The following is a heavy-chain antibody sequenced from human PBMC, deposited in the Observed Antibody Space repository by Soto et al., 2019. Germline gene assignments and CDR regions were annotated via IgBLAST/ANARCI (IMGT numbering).Heavy chain of an antibody. V-gene: IGHV4-4*07. J-gene: IGHJ4*02. Sequence: PSETLSLTCTVSGGSISSYYWSWIRQPAGKGLEWIGRIYTSGSTNYNPSLKSRFTMSVDTSKNQFSLKLSSVTAADTAVYYCARVFPSYCGGDCSYFDSWGQGTLVTVSS. CDR2: IYTSGST. CDR3: ARVFPSYCGGDCSYFDS. D-gene: IGHD2-21*02. CDR1: GGSISSYY.